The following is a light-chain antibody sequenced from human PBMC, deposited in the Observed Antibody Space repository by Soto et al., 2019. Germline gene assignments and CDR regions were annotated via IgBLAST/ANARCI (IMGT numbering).Light chain of an antibody. J-gene: IGKJ3*01. CDR2: WAS. V-gene: IGKV4-1*01. CDR1: QRLLYSSNDKNY. CDR3: QQYYSSPFT. Sequence: VLAPSPDSLAVSLGESSTINCKSSQRLLYSSNDKNYLAWYQQKPGQPPRLLIYWASTRESGVPDRVTGGGSGTDFTLTISSLQAEDVALYYCQQYYSSPFTFGPGTKVD.